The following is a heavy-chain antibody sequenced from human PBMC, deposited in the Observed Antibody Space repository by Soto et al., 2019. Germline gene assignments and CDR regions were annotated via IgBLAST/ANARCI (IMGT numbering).Heavy chain of an antibody. D-gene: IGHD1-1*01. Sequence: SETLSLTCAVSGASVRSYHWSWIRQAAGKGLEWIGRVQMSGTTNYNPSLKTRVTMSLDTSKNEVSLRMTSVTAADTAVYFCAKDRSTMRWFDPWGQGSLVPSPQ. CDR2: VQMSGTT. CDR3: AKDRSTMRWFDP. V-gene: IGHV4-4*07. J-gene: IGHJ5*02. CDR1: GASVRSYH.